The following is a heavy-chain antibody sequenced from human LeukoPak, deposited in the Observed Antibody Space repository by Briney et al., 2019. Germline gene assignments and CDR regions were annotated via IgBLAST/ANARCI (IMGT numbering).Heavy chain of an antibody. CDR3: ARHRSEGGIFNYDMDV. V-gene: IGHV5-10-1*01. CDR2: IDPSDSYT. D-gene: IGHD2-8*02. J-gene: IGHJ6*02. Sequence: GESLKISCEASGYRFTSYWISWVRQMSGKGLEWVARIDPSDSYTKYSPSLQGHVTISADESSNTAYLQWSSLKASDTAMYYCARHRSEGGIFNYDMDVWGQGTTVTVSS. CDR1: GYRFTSYW.